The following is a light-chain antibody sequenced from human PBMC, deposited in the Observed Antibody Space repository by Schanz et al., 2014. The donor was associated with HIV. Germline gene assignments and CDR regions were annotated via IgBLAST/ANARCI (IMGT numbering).Light chain of an antibody. CDR3: SSLSTSGAPL. CDR1: NNDIGSYTY. CDR2: SVF. Sequence: QSALTQPASVSGSPGQSITFSCTGTNNDIGSYTYVSWYQQHPDKAPKLVVYSVFDRPSGVSNRFSGSKSGNTASLTIYDLQREDEADYYCSSLSTSGAPLFGTGTKLTVL. J-gene: IGLJ1*01. V-gene: IGLV2-14*03.